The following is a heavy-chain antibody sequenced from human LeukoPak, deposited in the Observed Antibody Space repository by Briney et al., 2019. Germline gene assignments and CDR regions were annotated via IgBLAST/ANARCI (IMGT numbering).Heavy chain of an antibody. V-gene: IGHV1-69*13. D-gene: IGHD6-19*01. CDR1: GGTFSSYA. J-gene: IGHJ4*02. CDR2: IIPIFGTA. CDR3: AAGSSGWSGARFYYFDY. Sequence: ASVKVSCKASGGTFSSYAISWVRQAPGQGLERMGGIIPIFGTANYAQKFQGRVTITADESTSTAYMELSSLRSEDTAVYYCAAGSSGWSGARFYYFDYWGQGTLVTVSS.